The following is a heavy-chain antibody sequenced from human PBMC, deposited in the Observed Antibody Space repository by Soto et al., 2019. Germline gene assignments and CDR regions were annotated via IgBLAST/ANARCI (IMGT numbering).Heavy chain of an antibody. Sequence: GGSLRLSCAASGFTFSSYGMHWVRQAPGKGLEWVAVIWYDGSNKYYADSVKGRFTISRDNSKNTLYLQMNSLRAEDTAVYYCARERGAVAGHYYYYYGMDVWGQGTTVTVSS. D-gene: IGHD6-19*01. V-gene: IGHV3-33*01. CDR1: GFTFSSYG. CDR2: IWYDGSNK. J-gene: IGHJ6*02. CDR3: ARERGAVAGHYYYYYGMDV.